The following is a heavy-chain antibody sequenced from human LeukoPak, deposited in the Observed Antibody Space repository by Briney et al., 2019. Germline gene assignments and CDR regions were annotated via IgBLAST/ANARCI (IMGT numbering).Heavy chain of an antibody. CDR2: IIPIFGTA. D-gene: IGHD2/OR15-2a*01. Sequence: GASVKVSCKASGGTFISYAISWVRQAPGQGLEWMGGIIPIFGTANYAQKFQGRVTITADEPTSTAYMELSSLRSEDTAVYYCASAAFYDGGGYWGQGTLVTVSS. CDR1: GGTFISYA. V-gene: IGHV1-69*13. CDR3: ASAAFYDGGGY. J-gene: IGHJ4*02.